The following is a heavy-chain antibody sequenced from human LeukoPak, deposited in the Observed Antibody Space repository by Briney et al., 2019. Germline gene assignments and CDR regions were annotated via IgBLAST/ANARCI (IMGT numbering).Heavy chain of an antibody. CDR2: ISAYNGNT. V-gene: IGHV1-18*01. D-gene: IGHD2-15*01. J-gene: IGHJ4*02. CDR1: GYTFTSYG. CDR3: ARDYCSGGSCYFN. Sequence: ASVKVSCKASGYTFTSYGINWVRQAPGQGLEWMGWISAYNGNTNYARKLQGRVTMTTDTSTSTAYMELRSLRSDDTAVYYCARDYCSGGSCYFNWGQGTLVTVSS.